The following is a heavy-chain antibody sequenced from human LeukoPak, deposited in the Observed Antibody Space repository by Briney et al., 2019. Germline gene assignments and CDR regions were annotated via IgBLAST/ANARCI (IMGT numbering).Heavy chain of an antibody. J-gene: IGHJ4*02. V-gene: IGHV4-59*08. CDR3: VRRSGYSSSEAY. Sequence: SETLSLTCTVSGGSISTYFWNWIRQPPGKGLEWIGNIYYSGSTNYNPSLKSRVTISVDTSKNQFSLKLRSVTAADTAVYYCVRRSGYSSSEAYWGQGILVTVSS. D-gene: IGHD3-22*01. CDR1: GGSISTYF. CDR2: IYYSGST.